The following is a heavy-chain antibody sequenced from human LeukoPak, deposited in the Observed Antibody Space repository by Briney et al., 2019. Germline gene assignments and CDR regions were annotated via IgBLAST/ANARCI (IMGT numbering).Heavy chain of an antibody. CDR1: GYPFTTYW. J-gene: IGHJ4*02. D-gene: IGHD6-19*01. CDR2: IYPGDSDT. V-gene: IGHV5-51*01. CDR3: ARLAVAGLDY. Sequence: GESLKISCKGSGYPFTTYWIGWVRQMPGKGLELMGIIYPGDSDTIYRPSFQGQVTISADKSISTAYLQWNSLRASDTAMYYCARLAVAGLDYWGQGALVTVSS.